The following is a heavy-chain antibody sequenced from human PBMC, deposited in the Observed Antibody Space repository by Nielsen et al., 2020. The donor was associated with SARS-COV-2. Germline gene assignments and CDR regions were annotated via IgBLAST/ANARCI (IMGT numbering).Heavy chain of an antibody. D-gene: IGHD5-12*01. Sequence: LRLSCTVSGASISSGGYFWSWIRQHPGKGLEWIGYIYFTGRTSYNPSLKSRVAMSVDTSKNQFSLDLKSVTAADTAVYYCAREASGYDHYKYGMDVWGLGATVTVAS. V-gene: IGHV4-31*03. J-gene: IGHJ6*02. CDR1: GASISSGGYF. CDR2: IYFTGRT. CDR3: AREASGYDHYKYGMDV.